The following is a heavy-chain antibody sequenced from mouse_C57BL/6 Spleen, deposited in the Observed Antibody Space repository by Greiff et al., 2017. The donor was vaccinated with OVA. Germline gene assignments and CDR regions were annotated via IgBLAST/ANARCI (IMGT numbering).Heavy chain of an antibody. V-gene: IGHV1-20*01. D-gene: IGHD1-1*01. J-gene: IGHJ2*01. CDR1: GYSFTGYF. CDR2: INPYNGDT. CDR3: ARDYGSSYEVDY. Sequence: EVQRVESGPELVKPGDSVKISCKASGYSFTGYFMNWVMQSHGKSLEWIGRINPYNGDTFYNQKFKGKATLTVDKSSSTAHMELRSLTSEDSAVYYCARDYGSSYEVDYWGQGTTLTVSS.